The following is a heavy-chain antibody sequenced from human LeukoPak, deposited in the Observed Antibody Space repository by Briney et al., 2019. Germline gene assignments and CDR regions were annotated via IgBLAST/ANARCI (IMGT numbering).Heavy chain of an antibody. CDR1: GFTFGDYA. J-gene: IGHJ6*02. Sequence: GRSLRLSCAASGFTFGDYAMHWVRQAPRKGLEWVSGINWKSNNIGYADSVKGRFTISRDNAKNSLYLQMNSLRTEDTALYYCARDRAGYFYAMDVWGQGTSVTVSS. V-gene: IGHV3-9*01. D-gene: IGHD6-13*01. CDR3: ARDRAGYFYAMDV. CDR2: INWKSNNI.